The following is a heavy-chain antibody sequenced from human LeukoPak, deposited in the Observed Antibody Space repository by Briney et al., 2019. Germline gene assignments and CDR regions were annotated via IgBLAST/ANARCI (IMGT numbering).Heavy chain of an antibody. J-gene: IGHJ4*02. CDR1: GFTFDDYA. Sequence: GGSLRLSCAVSGFTFDDYAMHWVRQAPGKGLEWVSSITFNSNYIAYADSVKGRFTISRDYSGNTVYLQMNSLRVEDTAVYYCARGLGTNYGGYCTGGSCPFYWGQGTLVTVSS. D-gene: IGHD2-15*01. CDR3: ARGLGTNYGGYCTGGSCPFY. V-gene: IGHV3-9*01. CDR2: ITFNSNYI.